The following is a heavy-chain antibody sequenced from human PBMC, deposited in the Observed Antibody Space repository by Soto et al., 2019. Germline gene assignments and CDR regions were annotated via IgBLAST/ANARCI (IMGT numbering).Heavy chain of an antibody. D-gene: IGHD6-19*01. CDR1: GFPFSSYA. J-gene: IGHJ4*02. CDR3: AKVGGSSGWYDIDY. V-gene: IGHV3-23*01. Sequence: GGSLRLSCAASGFPFSSYAMTWVRQAPGKGLEWVSAISESGSSTYYADSVKGRFTISRANSRNTLYLQMNSLTVEDTALYYCAKVGGSSGWYDIDYWGQGTLVTVSS. CDR2: ISESGSST.